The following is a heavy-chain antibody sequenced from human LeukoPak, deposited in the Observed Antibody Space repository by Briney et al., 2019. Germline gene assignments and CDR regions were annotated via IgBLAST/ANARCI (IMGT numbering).Heavy chain of an antibody. J-gene: IGHJ6*02. V-gene: IGHV4-59*11. CDR3: ARVAMVRGVIVGYYYYGMDV. D-gene: IGHD3-10*01. CDR1: GGSISSHY. Sequence: SETLSLTCTVSGGSISSHYWSWIRQPPGKGLEWIGYIYYSGTTNYNPSLKSRVTISVDTSKNQFSLKLSSVTAADTAVYYCARVAMVRGVIVGYYYYGMDVWGQGTTVTVSS. CDR2: IYYSGTT.